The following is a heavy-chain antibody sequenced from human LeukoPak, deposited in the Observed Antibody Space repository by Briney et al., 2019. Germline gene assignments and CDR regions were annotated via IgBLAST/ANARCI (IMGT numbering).Heavy chain of an antibody. CDR3: ARAAYCSSTSCPGEGYYYYYMDV. D-gene: IGHD2-2*01. J-gene: IGHJ6*03. V-gene: IGHV3-21*01. Sequence: GGSLRLSCAASGFTFSSYSMNWVRQAPGKGLGWVSSISSSSSYTYYADSVKGRFTISRDNAKSSLYLQMNSLRAEDTAVYYCARAAYCSSTSCPGEGYYYYYMDVWGKGTTVTVSS. CDR2: ISSSSSYT. CDR1: GFTFSSYS.